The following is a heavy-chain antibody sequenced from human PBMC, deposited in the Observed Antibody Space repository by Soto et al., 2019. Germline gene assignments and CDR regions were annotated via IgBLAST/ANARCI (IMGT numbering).Heavy chain of an antibody. CDR3: ARETLSFGSALDV. J-gene: IGHJ6*02. CDR2: ITWNGGNT. D-gene: IGHD3-3*01. CDR1: GFRFDDYN. V-gene: IGHV3-43*01. Sequence: GGSLRLSCAASGFRFDDYNIHWVRQAPRKGLEWVSLITWNGGNTYYADSVKGRFTISRDGTTESVSLQMTSLKREDTGLYYCARETLSFGSALDVWGQGTMVTVSS.